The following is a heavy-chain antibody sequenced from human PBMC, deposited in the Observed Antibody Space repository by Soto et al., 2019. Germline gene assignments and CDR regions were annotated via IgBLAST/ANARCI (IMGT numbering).Heavy chain of an antibody. J-gene: IGHJ3*02. V-gene: IGHV4-39*01. CDR2: IKYSGTT. Sequence: PSETLSHSYTVAGGSSGGSRGHWGWIRQPPGKGLEWIASIKYSGTTFYNPSLKSRVTLSVDTSKNQFALKLSSVTAAETAVYYCARHGITGSYYDAFDIWGQGTMVTVSS. D-gene: IGHD1-26*01. CDR3: ARHGITGSYYDAFDI. CDR1: GGSSGGSRGH.